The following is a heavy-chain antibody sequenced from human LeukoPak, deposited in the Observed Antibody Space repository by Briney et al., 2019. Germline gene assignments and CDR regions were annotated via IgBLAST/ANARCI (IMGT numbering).Heavy chain of an antibody. V-gene: IGHV3-30-3*01. D-gene: IGHD3-22*01. CDR1: GFTFSIYA. CDR3: ARPINDSSGYYTPFDY. Sequence: GGSLRLSCAASGFTFSIYAMHWVRQAPGKGLGWVAVISFDGNSKYYADSVKGRFTISSDNSTNKKYLQMNSLRPEDTAVYYCARPINDSSGYYTPFDYWGQGTLVTVSS. J-gene: IGHJ4*02. CDR2: ISFDGNSK.